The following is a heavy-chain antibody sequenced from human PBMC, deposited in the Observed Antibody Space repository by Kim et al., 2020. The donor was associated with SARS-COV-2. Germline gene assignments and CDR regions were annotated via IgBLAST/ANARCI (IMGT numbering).Heavy chain of an antibody. J-gene: IGHJ4*02. Sequence: GGCLRLSCAASGFTFSRHWTSWVRHAPGKGLEWEAMIKQDGTEELYVDSVRGRFTISSDNAKNSLYLQMNSLTVEDTATYYCARLDAPTHHSAYCGRGTL. CDR2: IKQDGTEE. CDR3: ARLDAPTHHSAY. V-gene: IGHV3-7*01. CDR1: GFTFSRHW. D-gene: IGHD1-1*01.